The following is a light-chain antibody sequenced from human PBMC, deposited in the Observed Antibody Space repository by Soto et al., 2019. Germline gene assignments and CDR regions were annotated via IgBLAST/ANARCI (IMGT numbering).Light chain of an antibody. CDR1: SSDVGGYNY. V-gene: IGLV2-14*01. CDR2: EVS. CDR3: SSYTSSSTLYV. J-gene: IGLJ1*01. Sequence: QSVLTQPASVSGSPGQSITISCTGTSSDVGGYNYVSWYQQHPGKAPKLMIYEVSNRPSGVSNRFSGSKSGNTASLTTSGLQAEDEADYCCSSYTSSSTLYVFGTGTKVTVL.